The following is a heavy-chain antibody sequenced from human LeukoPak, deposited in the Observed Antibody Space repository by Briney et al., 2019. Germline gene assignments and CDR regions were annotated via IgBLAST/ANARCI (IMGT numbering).Heavy chain of an antibody. D-gene: IGHD3-22*01. CDR1: GYTFTSYY. V-gene: IGHV1-46*01. CDR3: ARGRNSVYYFNVVAPSYFDY. CDR2: INPSGGST. J-gene: IGHJ4*02. Sequence: GASVKVSCKASGYTFTSYYMHWVRQAPGQGLEWMGIINPSGGSTSYAQKFQGRVTMTRDTSTSTVYMDLSRLRSDDTAVYYCARGRNSVYYFNVVAPSYFDYWGQGTLVTVSS.